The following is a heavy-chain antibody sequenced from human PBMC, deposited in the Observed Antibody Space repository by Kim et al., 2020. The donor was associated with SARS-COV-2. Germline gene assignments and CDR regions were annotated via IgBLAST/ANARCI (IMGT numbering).Heavy chain of an antibody. CDR2: IIPIFESP. V-gene: IGHV1-69*13. Sequence: SVKVSYKSPGDTFSNFAINWVRQAPGQGLEWMGGIIPIFESPNYAQKFQDRVTITADESTTTVYMELRSLRSDDTAVYYCAREGGDVVVTYALESWGQGTLVTVSS. CDR3: AREGGDVVVTYALES. D-gene: IGHD2-21*02. J-gene: IGHJ5*02. CDR1: GDTFSNFA.